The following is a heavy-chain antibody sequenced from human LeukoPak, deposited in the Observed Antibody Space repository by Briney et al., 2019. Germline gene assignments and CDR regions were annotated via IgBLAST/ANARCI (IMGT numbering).Heavy chain of an antibody. CDR1: GFTFSSYW. CDR2: IKQDGSEK. Sequence: GGSLRFSCAASGFTFSSYWMSWVRQAPGKGLEWVANIKQDGSEKYYVDSVKGRFTISRDNAENSLYLQMNSLRAEDTAVYYCAKFGEFNWFDPWGQGTLVTVSS. J-gene: IGHJ5*02. CDR3: AKFGEFNWFDP. D-gene: IGHD3-10*01. V-gene: IGHV3-7*01.